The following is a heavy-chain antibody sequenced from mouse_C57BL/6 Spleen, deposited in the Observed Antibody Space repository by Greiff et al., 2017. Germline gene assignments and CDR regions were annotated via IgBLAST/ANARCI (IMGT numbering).Heavy chain of an antibody. V-gene: IGHV1-82*01. CDR3: VCGKGYFDY. CDR2: IYPGDGDT. Sequence: VKLQQSGPELVKPGASVKISCKASGYAFSSSWMNWVKQRPGKGLEWIGRIYPGDGDTYYNEKFKGKATLTADKSSSTAYMELRSLTSEDSAVYFCVCGKGYFDYWGQGTTLTVSS. CDR1: GYAFSSSW. J-gene: IGHJ2*01. D-gene: IGHD1-1*02.